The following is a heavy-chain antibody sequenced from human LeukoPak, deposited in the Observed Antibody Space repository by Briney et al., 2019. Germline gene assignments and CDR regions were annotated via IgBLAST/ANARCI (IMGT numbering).Heavy chain of an antibody. V-gene: IGHV1-2*06. CDR2: INPNSGGT. CDR1: GYTFTCYY. D-gene: IGHD3-10*01. CDR3: ATSYYYGSGSYYNPPDS. Sequence: ASAKVSCKASGYTFTCYYMHWVRQAPGQGLEWMGRINPNSGGTNYAQKYKGRVTMTRDTSISTAYMELSRLRSDDTAVYHCATSYYYGSGSYYNPPDSWGQGTLVTVSS. J-gene: IGHJ5*01.